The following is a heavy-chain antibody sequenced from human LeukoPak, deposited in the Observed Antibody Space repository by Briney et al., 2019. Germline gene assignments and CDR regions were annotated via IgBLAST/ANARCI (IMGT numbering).Heavy chain of an antibody. CDR1: GYTFTSYD. J-gene: IGHJ6*03. CDR2: MNPNSGNT. V-gene: IGHV1-8*01. D-gene: IGHD6-19*01. CDR3: ARYLGAVAGGYYYYMDV. Sequence: ASVKVSCKASGYTFTSYDINWVRQATGQGLEWMGWMNPNSGNTGYAQKFQGRVTMTRNTSISTAYMELSSLRSEDTAVYYCARYLGAVAGGYYYYMDVWGKGTTVTVSS.